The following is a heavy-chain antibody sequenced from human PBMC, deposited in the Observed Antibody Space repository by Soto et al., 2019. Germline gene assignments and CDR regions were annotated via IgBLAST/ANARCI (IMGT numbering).Heavy chain of an antibody. CDR1: GFNFGPFW. J-gene: IGHJ3*02. D-gene: IGHD3-10*01. V-gene: IGHV3-74*01. CDR2: INSDGTTI. CDR3: VRDRGYPDSFDI. Sequence: EAQLVESGGGLVQPGGSLRLSCAASGFNFGPFWMHWVRQAPGKGLVWVSHINSDGTTIVYAGSVKGRFTISRDNAKNTLYLQMNSLRVEDTAVYFCVRDRGYPDSFDIWGPGTLVTVSS.